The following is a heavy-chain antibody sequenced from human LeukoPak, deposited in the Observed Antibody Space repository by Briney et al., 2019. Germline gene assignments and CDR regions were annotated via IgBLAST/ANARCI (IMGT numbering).Heavy chain of an antibody. CDR2: IWYDGSNK. J-gene: IGHJ4*02. V-gene: IGHV3-30*02. Sequence: GGSLRLSCAASGFTFSSYGMHWVRQAPGKGLEWVALIWYDGSNKYYTDSVKGRLTISRDNSKNTLYLQMNSLRAEDTALYYCAKDIFPVAAMGFNYWGQGTLVTVSS. CDR1: GFTFSSYG. CDR3: AKDIFPVAAMGFNY. D-gene: IGHD2-15*01.